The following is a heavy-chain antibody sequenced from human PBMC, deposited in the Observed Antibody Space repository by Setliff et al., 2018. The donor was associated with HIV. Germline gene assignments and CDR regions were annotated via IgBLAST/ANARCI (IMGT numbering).Heavy chain of an antibody. CDR2: ISAYNGRT. CDR3: ARKDGVGYCDSNSCYGIGPIDF. D-gene: IGHD2-2*01. V-gene: IGHV1-18*01. Sequence: ASVKVSCKASGYRFTSYGISWMRQAPGQGLEWMGWISAYNGRTHYAQNLQDRITMTRDTSVTTVYMELTSLRSDDTAVYYCARKDGVGYCDSNSCYGIGPIDFWGQGSLVTVSS. J-gene: IGHJ4*02. CDR1: GYRFTSYG.